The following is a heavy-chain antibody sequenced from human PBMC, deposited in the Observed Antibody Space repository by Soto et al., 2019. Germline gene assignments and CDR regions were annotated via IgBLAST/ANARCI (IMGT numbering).Heavy chain of an antibody. Sequence: GAAGSGRKNWGWIRQPPGKGLEWIGSIYYSGSTYYNPSLKSRVTISVDTSKNQFSLKLSSVTAADTAVYYCARHTGDLSYFEFRVRGTLVSGSS. CDR3: ARHTGDLSYFEF. CDR1: GAAGSGRKN. D-gene: IGHD2-21*02. J-gene: IGHJ4*02. V-gene: IGHV4-39*01. CDR2: IYYSGST.